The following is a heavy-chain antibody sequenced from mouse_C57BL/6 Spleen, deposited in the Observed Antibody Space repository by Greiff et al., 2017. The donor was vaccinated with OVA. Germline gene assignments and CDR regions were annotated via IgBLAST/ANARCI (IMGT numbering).Heavy chain of an antibody. V-gene: IGHV5-9-1*02. J-gene: IGHJ2*01. D-gene: IGHD6-1*01. CDR1: GFTFSSYA. Sequence: EVHLVESGEGLVKPGGSLKLSCAASGFTFSSYAMSWVRQTPEKRLEWVAYISSGGDYIYYADTVKGRFTISRDNARNTLYLQMSSLKSEDTAMYYCTRVLFSHYFDYWGQGTTLTVSS. CDR3: TRVLFSHYFDY. CDR2: ISSGGDYI.